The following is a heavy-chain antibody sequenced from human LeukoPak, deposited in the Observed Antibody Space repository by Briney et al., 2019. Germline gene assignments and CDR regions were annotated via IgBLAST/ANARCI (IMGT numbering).Heavy chain of an antibody. CDR1: GFTFSSYA. Sequence: GGSLRLSCAVSGFTFSSYAMSWVRQAPGKGLEWVGFIRSKAYGGTTEYAASVKGRFTISRDDSKSIAYLQMNSLKTEDTAVYYCTRASNDEAPYYYYYMDVWGKGTTVTISS. CDR2: IRSKAYGGTT. V-gene: IGHV3-49*04. CDR3: TRASNDEAPYYYYYMDV. J-gene: IGHJ6*03.